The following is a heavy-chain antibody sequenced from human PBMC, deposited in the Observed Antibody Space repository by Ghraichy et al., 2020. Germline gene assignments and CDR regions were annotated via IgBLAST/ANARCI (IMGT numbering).Heavy chain of an antibody. CDR2: IKQDGSEK. Sequence: GGSLRLSCAASGFTFSSYWMSWVRQAPGKGLEWVANIKQDGSEKYYVDSVKGRFTISRDNAKNSLYLQMNSLRAEDTAVYYCARDKPDDRYDILTGYSITWGQVTLFAVSA. CDR3: ARDKPDDRYDILTGYSIT. CDR1: GFTFSSYW. V-gene: IGHV3-7*03. J-gene: IGHJ5*02. D-gene: IGHD3-9*01.